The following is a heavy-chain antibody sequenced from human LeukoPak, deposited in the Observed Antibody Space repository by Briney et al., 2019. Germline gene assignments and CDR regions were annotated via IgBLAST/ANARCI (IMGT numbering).Heavy chain of an antibody. CDR3: ARDSSPYDSSAYWDAFGI. CDR1: GFAFSSYS. CDR2: ISSSSSTI. Sequence: GGSLRLSCAASGFAFSSYSMNWVRQAPGKGLEWVSYISSSSSTIYYADSVKGRFTISGDNAKNSLYLQMNSLRAEDTAVYYCARDSSPYDSSAYWDAFGIWGQGTMVTVSS. V-gene: IGHV3-48*04. D-gene: IGHD3-22*01. J-gene: IGHJ3*02.